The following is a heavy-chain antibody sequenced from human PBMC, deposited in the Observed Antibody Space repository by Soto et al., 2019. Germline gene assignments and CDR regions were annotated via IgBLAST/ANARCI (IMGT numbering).Heavy chain of an antibody. J-gene: IGHJ4*02. CDR1: GFSLSDYG. Sequence: QVQLVESGGGVVQPGRSLRLSCTASGFSLSDYGMHWVRQAPGKGLEWVAFISFDGGDTYYADSLRGRFTVSRDNSKDTLYLQVNSLRHADTAVLDCARGRWQKYCANPYCFTFDSWGQGTLVTVSS. CDR2: ISFDGGDT. D-gene: IGHD2-21*01. CDR3: ARGRWQKYCANPYCFTFDS. V-gene: IGHV3-30*03.